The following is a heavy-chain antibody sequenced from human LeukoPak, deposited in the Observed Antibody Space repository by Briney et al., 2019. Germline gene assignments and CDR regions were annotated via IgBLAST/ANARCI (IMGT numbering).Heavy chain of an antibody. CDR1: GFTFSTYW. CDR2: INQDASEI. J-gene: IGHJ4*02. Sequence: SGGSLRLSCAASGFTFSTYWMNWYRQAPGKGLEWVGNINQDASEINYVDSVRGRFTISRDNAKNSLHLQMNSLRAEDTAVYYCATDRDNSDWQKRSDSWGQGTLVTVSS. D-gene: IGHD2-21*02. CDR3: ATDRDNSDWQKRSDS. V-gene: IGHV3-7*01.